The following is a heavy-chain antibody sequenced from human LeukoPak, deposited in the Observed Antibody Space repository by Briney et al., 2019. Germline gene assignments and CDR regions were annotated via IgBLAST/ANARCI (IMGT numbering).Heavy chain of an antibody. CDR3: ARDVNWGFDY. CDR2: IRGSGPGSDSGM. Sequence: GGSLRLSCAASGFTFRDYSMNWVRQATGKGLEWISNIRGSGPGSDSGMYYAVSVKGRFTISRDDAKTSLYLQMNGLRAEDTAFYYCARDVNWGFDYWGQGALVTVSS. J-gene: IGHJ4*02. CDR1: GFTFRDYS. V-gene: IGHV3-48*04. D-gene: IGHD7-27*01.